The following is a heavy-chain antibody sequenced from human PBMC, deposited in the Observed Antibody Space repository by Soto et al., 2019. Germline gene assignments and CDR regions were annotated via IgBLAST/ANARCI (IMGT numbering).Heavy chain of an antibody. V-gene: IGHV4-59*01. CDR1: GGSISSYY. CDR3: ARDFWLSSWREDWFDP. CDR2: IYYSGST. D-gene: IGHD6-13*01. J-gene: IGHJ5*02. Sequence: PSETLSLTCTVSGGSISSYYWSWIRQPPGKGLEWIGYIYYSGSTNYNPSLKSRVTISVDTSKNQFSLKLSSVTAADTAVYYCARDFWLSSWREDWFDPWGQGTLVTVPQ.